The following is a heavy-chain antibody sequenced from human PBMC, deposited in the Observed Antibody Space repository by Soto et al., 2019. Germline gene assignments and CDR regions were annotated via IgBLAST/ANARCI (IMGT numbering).Heavy chain of an antibody. CDR1: GFTFSSYS. J-gene: IGHJ6*02. Sequence: PGGSLRLSCAASGFTFSSYSMNWVRQAPGKGLEWVSYISSSSSTIYYADSVKGRFTISRDNAKNSLYLQMNSLRDEDTAVYYCASRFDTPHLLYYYGMDVWGQGTTVTVSS. V-gene: IGHV3-48*02. CDR3: ASRFDTPHLLYYYGMDV. CDR2: ISSSSSTI.